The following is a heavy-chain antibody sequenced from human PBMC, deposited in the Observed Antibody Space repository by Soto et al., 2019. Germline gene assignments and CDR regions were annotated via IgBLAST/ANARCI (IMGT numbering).Heavy chain of an antibody. Sequence: GSLRLSCAASGFTFSTYAMSWVRQAPGKGLEWVSAISGSGGSTYHADSVKGRFTISRDNSKNTLYLQMNSLRAEDTAVYYCAKRDPNSGSYAGLDYWGQGILVTVSS. CDR2: ISGSGGST. CDR1: GFTFSTYA. V-gene: IGHV3-23*01. J-gene: IGHJ4*02. D-gene: IGHD1-26*01. CDR3: AKRDPNSGSYAGLDY.